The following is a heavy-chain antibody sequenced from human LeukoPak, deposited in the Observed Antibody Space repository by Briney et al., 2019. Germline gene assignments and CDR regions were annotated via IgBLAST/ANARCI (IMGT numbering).Heavy chain of an antibody. J-gene: IGHJ4*02. V-gene: IGHV1-24*01. D-gene: IGHD3-10*01. CDR3: ATDQGPFGDPSFDY. CDR2: FDPENGDA. CDR1: GYTLTELS. Sequence: GASVKVSCKVSGYTLTELSMHWVRQAPGKGLEWMGGFDPENGDAIFAQKFQGRVTVTEDTSTDTAYMELSSLRSEDTAVYYCATDQGPFGDPSFDYWGQGTLVTVSS.